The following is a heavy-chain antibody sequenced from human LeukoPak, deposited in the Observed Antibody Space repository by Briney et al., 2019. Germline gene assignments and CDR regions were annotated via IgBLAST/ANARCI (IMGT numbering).Heavy chain of an antibody. CDR2: IWYDGSNK. J-gene: IGHJ4*02. D-gene: IGHD3-22*01. V-gene: IGHV3-33*01. CDR3: ARDHNKYYYDSSGLDY. CDR1: GFTFSSYG. Sequence: GGSLRPSCAASGFTFSSYGMHWVRQPPGKGLEGVAVIWYDGSNKYYADSVKGRFTISRDNSKNTLYLQMYSLRAEDTAVYYCARDHNKYYYDSSGLDYWGQGTLITVSS.